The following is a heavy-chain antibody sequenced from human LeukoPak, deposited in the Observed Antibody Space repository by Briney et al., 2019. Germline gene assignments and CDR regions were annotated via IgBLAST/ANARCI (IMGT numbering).Heavy chain of an antibody. CDR3: ARSDPYDYVWGSYRYFDY. J-gene: IGHJ4*02. D-gene: IGHD3-16*02. V-gene: IGHV3-21*01. CDR1: GFTFSSYS. CDR2: ISSSSSYI. Sequence: GGSLRLSCAASGFTFSSYSMNWVRQAPGKGLEWVSSISSSSSYIYYADSVKGRFTISRDNAKNSLYLQMNSLRAEDTAVYYCARSDPYDYVWGSYRYFDYWGQGTLVTVSS.